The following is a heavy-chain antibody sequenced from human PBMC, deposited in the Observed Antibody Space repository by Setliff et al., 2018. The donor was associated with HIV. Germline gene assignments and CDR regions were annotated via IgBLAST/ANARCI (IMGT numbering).Heavy chain of an antibody. CDR3: AKLLPAADMAREIDS. J-gene: IGHJ4*02. V-gene: IGHV3-30*18. CDR1: GFTFSTHG. Sequence: PGGSLRLSCAASGFTFSTHGMHWVRQAPGKGLEWVAIISYDGTSKHYADSVKGRFTISRDNSKNTLYLHMNNLRGDDTAVYYCAKLLPAADMAREIDSWGQGTLVTVSS. CDR2: ISYDGTSK. D-gene: IGHD2-2*01.